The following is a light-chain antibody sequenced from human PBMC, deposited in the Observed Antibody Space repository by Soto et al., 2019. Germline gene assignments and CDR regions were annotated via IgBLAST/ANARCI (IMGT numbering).Light chain of an antibody. CDR1: QSVSSSY. CDR2: GAS. CDR3: QQYGCSPRT. V-gene: IGKV3-20*01. Sequence: EIVLTQSPGTLSFSPGERATLSCRASQSVSSSYLAWYQQKPGQAPRLLIYGASSRANGIPDRFSGSGSGTDFTLTISILEPEDFAVYYCQQYGCSPRTFGQGTKVEIK. J-gene: IGKJ1*01.